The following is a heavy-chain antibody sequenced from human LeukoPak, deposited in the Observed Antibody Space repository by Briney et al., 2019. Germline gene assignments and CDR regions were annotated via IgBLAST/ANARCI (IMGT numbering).Heavy chain of an antibody. J-gene: IGHJ3*01. CDR1: GFTFSNYA. Sequence: PGGSLRLSCAASGFTFSNYAMHWVRQAPGKGLEWVAMISYDESNQYYVDSVKGRFTISRDNSKKSLYLQMNGLRPDDTALYYCAREGAIVGNAFDLWDLGTMVIVSS. D-gene: IGHD3-16*02. CDR2: ISYDESNQ. V-gene: IGHV3-30-3*01. CDR3: AREGAIVGNAFDL.